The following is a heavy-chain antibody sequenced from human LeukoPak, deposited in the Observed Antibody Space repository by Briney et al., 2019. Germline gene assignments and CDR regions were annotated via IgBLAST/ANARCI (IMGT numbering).Heavy chain of an antibody. V-gene: IGHV4-4*07. Sequence: SETLSLTCTVFGGSFSNYYWSWIRQPAGKGLEWIGRIYTSGSTNYNPSVKSRVTMSVDTSNNQFSLKLTSVTAADTAVYYCARQPPQYYGMDVWGQGTTVTVSS. J-gene: IGHJ6*02. D-gene: IGHD1-14*01. CDR1: GGSFSNYY. CDR3: ARQPPQYYGMDV. CDR2: IYTSGST.